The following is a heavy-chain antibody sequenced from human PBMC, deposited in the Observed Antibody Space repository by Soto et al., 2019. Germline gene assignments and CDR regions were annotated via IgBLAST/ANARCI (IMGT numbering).Heavy chain of an antibody. J-gene: IGHJ4*02. CDR1: GGSISSYY. CDR2: IYYSGST. CDR3: ARRYGASFDY. D-gene: IGHD4-17*01. Sequence: SETLSLTCTVSGGSISSYYWSWIRQPPRKGLEWIGYIYYSGSTNYNPSLKSRVTISVDTSKNQFSLKLSSVTAADTAVYYCARRYGASFDYWGQGTLVTVSS. V-gene: IGHV4-59*01.